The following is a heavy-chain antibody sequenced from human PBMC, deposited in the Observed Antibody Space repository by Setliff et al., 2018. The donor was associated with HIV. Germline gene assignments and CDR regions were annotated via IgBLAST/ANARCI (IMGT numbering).Heavy chain of an antibody. Sequence: SETLSLTCTVSGGSINNGVSYWSWIRQSAEKGLEWIGHVSSSGSTTYNPSLKSRVTISVDVSKNQFSLMLDSVTAADTAVYYCARAISPQYYGSSGYYLAWGQGTLVTVS. J-gene: IGHJ5*02. CDR3: ARAISPQYYGSSGYYLA. CDR1: GGSINNGVSY. D-gene: IGHD3-22*01. CDR2: VSSSGST. V-gene: IGHV4-61*09.